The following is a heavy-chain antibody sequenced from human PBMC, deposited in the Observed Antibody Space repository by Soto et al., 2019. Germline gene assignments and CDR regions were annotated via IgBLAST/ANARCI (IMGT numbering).Heavy chain of an antibody. CDR1: CVSISSGGYY. J-gene: IGHJ3*02. V-gene: IGHV4-31*03. Sequence: SETLSLICTVSCVSISSGGYYLSWIRQHPWKVLEWIGYIYYSGSTYYNPSLKSRVTISVDTSKNQFSLKLSSVTAADKAVYYCARSDSSGYYYHTADAFDIWGQGTMVTVSS. CDR2: IYYSGST. CDR3: ARSDSSGYYYHTADAFDI. D-gene: IGHD3-22*01.